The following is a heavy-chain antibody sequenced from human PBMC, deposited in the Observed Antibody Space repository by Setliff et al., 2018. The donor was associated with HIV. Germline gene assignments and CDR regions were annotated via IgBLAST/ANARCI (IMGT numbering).Heavy chain of an antibody. J-gene: IGHJ5*01. Sequence: ASVKVSCKTSGGTFSSYGISWVRQAPGQGLEWMGWINPYSGNTGYAQKFQGRVTMTRETSTSTAYLELSNLRAEGTAVYYCVRGIYDSSGFWYPHGDSWGQGTLVTVSS. CDR1: GGTFSSYG. V-gene: IGHV1-8*02. CDR2: INPYSGNT. CDR3: VRGIYDSSGFWYPHGDS. D-gene: IGHD3-22*01.